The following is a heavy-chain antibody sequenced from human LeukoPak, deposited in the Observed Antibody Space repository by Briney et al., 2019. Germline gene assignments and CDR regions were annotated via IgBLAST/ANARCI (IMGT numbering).Heavy chain of an antibody. J-gene: IGHJ3*02. Sequence: GGSLRLSCAASGFTFSNYAMSWVRQAPGKGLEWVSHIGGGSVPTDYADSVKGRFTISRDNSRNMMYLQMDSLRVEDSAVYFCAKDSIAANGVYDAFDIWGQGTVVTVSS. CDR1: GFTFSNYA. CDR2: IGGGSVPT. V-gene: IGHV3-23*01. CDR3: AKDSIAANGVYDAFDI. D-gene: IGHD2-8*01.